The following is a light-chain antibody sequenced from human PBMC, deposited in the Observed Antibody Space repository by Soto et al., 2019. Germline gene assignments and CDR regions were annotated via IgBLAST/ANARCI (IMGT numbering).Light chain of an antibody. CDR2: EVN. CDR1: SSDVGSYNL. CDR3: GSYAGSSIFV. Sequence: QSALTQPASVSGSPGQSITISCTGTSSDVGSYNLVSWYQQLPGKAPILIIYEVNERPSGISNRFSGSKSGNTASLTISGLQGEDEADYYCGSYAGSSIFVFGGGTQLTVL. V-gene: IGLV2-23*02. J-gene: IGLJ2*01.